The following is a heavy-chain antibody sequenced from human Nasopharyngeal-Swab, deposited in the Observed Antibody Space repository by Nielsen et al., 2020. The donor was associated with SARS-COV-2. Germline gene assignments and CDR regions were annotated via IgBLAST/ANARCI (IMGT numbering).Heavy chain of an antibody. V-gene: IGHV4-59*01. J-gene: IGHJ6*02. D-gene: IGHD1-14*01. CDR3: ARGRIGDYKYYGLDV. Sequence: SEALSLTCSVSGGSISSYYWSWIRQRPGKGLEWVGYVFYSGTTNYNPSLKSRVSISVDTSKNQFSLKLSSVTAADTAVYYCARGRIGDYKYYGLDVWGQGTTVTVSS. CDR2: VFYSGTT. CDR1: GGSISSYY.